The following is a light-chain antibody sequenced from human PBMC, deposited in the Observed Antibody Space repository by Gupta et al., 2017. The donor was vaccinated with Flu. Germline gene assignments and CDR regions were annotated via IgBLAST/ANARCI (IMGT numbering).Light chain of an antibody. CDR3: QVWISSPDRVV. Sequence: YVLTQPPSLSVAPGQTARVTCEENNIGRKSVHWFQQKPGRAPVLVVYNDNARPSGIPERFSGSNSGNTATLIIXKXEAGDEXDYYCQVWISSPDRVVFGGGTKLTVL. J-gene: IGLJ2*01. CDR2: NDN. V-gene: IGLV3-21*02. CDR1: NIGRKS.